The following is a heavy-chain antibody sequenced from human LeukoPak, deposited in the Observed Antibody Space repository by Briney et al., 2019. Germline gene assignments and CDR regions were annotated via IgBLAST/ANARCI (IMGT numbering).Heavy chain of an antibody. J-gene: IGHJ5*02. CDR2: IYYSGST. Sequence: SGTLSLTCAVSGGSISSGGYYWSWIRQHPGKGLEWIGYIYYSGSTYYNPSLKSRVTISVDTSKNQFSLKLSSVTAADTAVYYCARGAYYYGSGSYYSMVANWFDPWGQGTLVTVSS. V-gene: IGHV4-31*11. CDR3: ARGAYYYGSGSYYSMVANWFDP. CDR1: GGSISSGGYY. D-gene: IGHD3-10*01.